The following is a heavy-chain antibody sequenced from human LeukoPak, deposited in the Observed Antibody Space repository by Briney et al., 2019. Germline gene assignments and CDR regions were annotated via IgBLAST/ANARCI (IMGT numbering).Heavy chain of an antibody. CDR3: ARDVGSDSRADY. CDR1: GFTFNSYN. J-gene: IGHJ4*02. D-gene: IGHD2-21*02. CDR2: TSSDSTTI. V-gene: IGHV3-48*02. Sequence: GGSLRLSCVASGFTFNSYNMNWVRQAPGKGLEWVSYTSSDSTTIFYADSVKGRFTISRDNVKNSLFLQLNSLRDEDTAVYYCARDVGSDSRADYWGQGTLVTVSS.